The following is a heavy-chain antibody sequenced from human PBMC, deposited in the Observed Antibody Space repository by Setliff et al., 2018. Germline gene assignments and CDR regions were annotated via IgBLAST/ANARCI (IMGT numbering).Heavy chain of an antibody. Sequence: ESLKISCKASGYNFLDYWIGWVRQMPGKGLEWMGIIYPDDSDTRYSPSVQGPFTISAVKSISTAYLQWSSLKASDTAFYYCARRRRFDSGGPRSPWYFDLWGRGTLVTVSS. V-gene: IGHV5-51*01. CDR2: IYPDDSDT. CDR3: ARRRRFDSGGPRSPWYFDL. J-gene: IGHJ2*01. CDR1: GYNFLDYW. D-gene: IGHD3-22*01.